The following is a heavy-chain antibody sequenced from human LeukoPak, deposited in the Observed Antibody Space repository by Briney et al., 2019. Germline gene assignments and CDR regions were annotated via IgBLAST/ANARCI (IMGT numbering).Heavy chain of an antibody. Sequence: SVKVSCKASRGTFSSYAISWVRQAPGQGLEWMGRIIPILGIANYAQKFQGRVTITADKSTSTAYMELSSLRSEDTAVYYCASQLTTTGAFDIWGQGTMVTVSS. CDR2: IIPILGIA. J-gene: IGHJ3*02. D-gene: IGHD1-1*01. CDR3: ASQLTTTGAFDI. V-gene: IGHV1-69*04. CDR1: RGTFSSYA.